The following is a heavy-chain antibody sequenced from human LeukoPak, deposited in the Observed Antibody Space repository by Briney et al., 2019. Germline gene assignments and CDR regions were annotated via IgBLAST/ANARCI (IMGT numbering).Heavy chain of an antibody. Sequence: GGSLRLSCAASGFPFSDYWMDWLRQAPGKGMEWVANIKQDGSEGYYAESVKGRFTISRDNAKSSLYLQMNSLRAEDTAVYYCSRSLDYWGQGALVTVSS. J-gene: IGHJ4*02. V-gene: IGHV3-7*01. CDR1: GFPFSDYW. CDR2: IKQDGSEG. CDR3: SRSLDY.